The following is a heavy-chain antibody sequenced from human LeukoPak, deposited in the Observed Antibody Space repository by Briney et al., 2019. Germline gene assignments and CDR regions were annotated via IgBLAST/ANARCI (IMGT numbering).Heavy chain of an antibody. D-gene: IGHD6-19*01. CDR3: ARAVAVAGPGGVDY. J-gene: IGHJ4*02. V-gene: IGHV4-61*02. Sequence: SETLSLTCTVSGGSISSGSYYWSWIRQPAGKGLEWIGRIYTSGSTNYNPSLKSRVTISVDTSKNQFSLKLSSVTAADTAVYYCARAVAVAGPGGVDYWGQGTLVTVSS. CDR2: IYTSGST. CDR1: GGSISSGSYY.